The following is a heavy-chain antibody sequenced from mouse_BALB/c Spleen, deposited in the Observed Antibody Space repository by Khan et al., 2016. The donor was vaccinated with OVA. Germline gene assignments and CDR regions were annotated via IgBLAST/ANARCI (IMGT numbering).Heavy chain of an antibody. Sequence: VELVESGAELVKPGASVTISCKASGYTFTSFYMYWVKQRPGQGLEWIGGINPSTGDTHFYEKFKSKATLTVDKSSTTAYMQFSSLTSEDSAVYYCARSGYGNPFAYWGQGTLVTVSA. CDR3: ARSGYGNPFAY. CDR1: GYTFTSFY. CDR2: INPSTGDT. D-gene: IGHD2-1*01. V-gene: IGHV1S81*02. J-gene: IGHJ3*01.